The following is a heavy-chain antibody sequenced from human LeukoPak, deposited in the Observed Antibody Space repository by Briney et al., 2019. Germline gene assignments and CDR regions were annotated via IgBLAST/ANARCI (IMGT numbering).Heavy chain of an antibody. CDR2: IYYIGST. CDR3: ARSSRPPSTVTTLVDY. V-gene: IGHV4-59*08. D-gene: IGHD4-11*01. CDR1: GGSISSYY. Sequence: TETLSLTCTVSGGSISSYYWSWIRQPPGKGLEWIGYIYYIGSTNYNPSLKSRVTISVDTSKNQLSLKLSSVTAADTAVYYCARSSRPPSTVTTLVDYWGQGTLVTVSS. J-gene: IGHJ4*02.